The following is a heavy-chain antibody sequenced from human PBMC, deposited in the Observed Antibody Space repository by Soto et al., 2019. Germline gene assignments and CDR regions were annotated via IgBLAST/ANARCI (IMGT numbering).Heavy chain of an antibody. CDR3: ARGDGGGGYSYGYYYYYYGMDV. CDR2: ISSSSSYI. Sequence: LRLSCAASGFTFSSYSMNWVRQAPVKGLEWVSSISSSSSYIYYADSVKGRFTISRDNAKNSLYLQMNSLRAEDTAVYYCARGDGGGGYSYGYYYYYYGMDVWGQGTTVTVSS. J-gene: IGHJ6*02. V-gene: IGHV3-21*01. CDR1: GFTFSSYS. D-gene: IGHD5-18*01.